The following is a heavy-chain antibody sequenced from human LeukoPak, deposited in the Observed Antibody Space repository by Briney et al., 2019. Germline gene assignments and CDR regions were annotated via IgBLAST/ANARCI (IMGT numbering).Heavy chain of an antibody. J-gene: IGHJ3*02. CDR2: INPDGSTT. CDR3: ARGEGVTIFGVVTYDAFDT. Sequence: HPGGSLRLSCAASGFTFIRYWIHWVRQAPGKGLEWVSRINPDGSTTTYADSVKGRFTISRDNAKNTLYLQMNSLRAEDTAVYYCARGEGVTIFGVVTYDAFDTWGQGTMVTVSS. D-gene: IGHD3-3*01. CDR1: GFTFIRYW. V-gene: IGHV3-74*01.